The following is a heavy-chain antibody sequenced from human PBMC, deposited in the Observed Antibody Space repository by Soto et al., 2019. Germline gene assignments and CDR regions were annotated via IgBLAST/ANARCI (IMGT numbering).Heavy chain of an antibody. V-gene: IGHV3-30*18. D-gene: IGHD6-13*01. CDR2: ISYDGSNK. J-gene: IGHJ6*02. Sequence: LRLSCAASGFTFSSYGMHWVRQAPGKGLEWVAVISYDGSNKYYADSVKGRFTISRDNSKNTLYLQMNSLRAEDTAVYYCAKVLIAAAGPYYYYGMEVWGQGTTVTVSS. CDR1: GFTFSSYG. CDR3: AKVLIAAAGPYYYYGMEV.